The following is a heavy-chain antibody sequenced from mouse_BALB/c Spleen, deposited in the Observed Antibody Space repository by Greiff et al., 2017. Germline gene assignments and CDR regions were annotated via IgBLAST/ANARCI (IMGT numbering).Heavy chain of an antibody. CDR3: ARYGSSFDY. V-gene: IGHV5-17*02. CDR1: GFTFSSFG. Sequence: EVQGVESGGGLVQPGGSRKLSCAASGFTFSSFGMHWVRQAPEKGLEWVAYISSGSSNIYYADTVKGRFTISRDNPKNTLFLQMTSLRSEDTAMYYCARYGSSFDYWGQGTTLTVSS. J-gene: IGHJ2*01. CDR2: ISSGSSNI. D-gene: IGHD1-1*01.